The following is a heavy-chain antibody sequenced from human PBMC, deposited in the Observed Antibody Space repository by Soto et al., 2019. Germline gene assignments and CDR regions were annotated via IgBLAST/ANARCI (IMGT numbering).Heavy chain of an antibody. J-gene: IGHJ4*02. Sequence: QVQLVQSGAEVKRPGSSVKVSCKASGDTFTFYSINWVRQAPGLGLEWMGRINPILSMSNYAQRFQGRVTMTSDKSTSTAYMELSSLRAEATASYYCASSYGSGYRAFDYCGQGALVTVSS. CDR2: INPILSMS. V-gene: IGHV1-69*02. CDR3: ASSYGSGYRAFDY. D-gene: IGHD3-10*01. CDR1: GDTFTFYS.